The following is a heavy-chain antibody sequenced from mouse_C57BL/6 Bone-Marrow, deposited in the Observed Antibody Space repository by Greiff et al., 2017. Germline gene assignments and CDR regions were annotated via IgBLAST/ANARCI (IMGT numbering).Heavy chain of an antibody. Sequence: EVQLQQSGTVLARPGASVKMSCKTSGYTFTSYWMHWVKQRPGQGLEWIGAIYPGNSDTSYNQKFKGKAKLTAVTSASTAYMELSSLTNEDSAVYYCTRGDGYYFYYVDYWGQGTTLTVSS. J-gene: IGHJ2*01. CDR1: GYTFTSYW. CDR2: IYPGNSDT. V-gene: IGHV1-5*01. CDR3: TRGDGYYFYYVDY. D-gene: IGHD2-3*01.